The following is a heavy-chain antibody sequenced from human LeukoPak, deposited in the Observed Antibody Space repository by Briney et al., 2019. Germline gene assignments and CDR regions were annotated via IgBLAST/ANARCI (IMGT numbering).Heavy chain of an antibody. J-gene: IGHJ3*02. CDR3: ARGWNTTPRSGFDI. CDR2: ISIDGSTT. Sequence: GGSLRLSCVGSGFTFSSYWMHWVRQGPGKGLEWVSRISIDGSTTTYADSVEGRFTISRDNVKNTLFLQMNSLGAEDTALYYCARGWNTTPRSGFDIWGLGTMVTVSS. D-gene: IGHD1/OR15-1a*01. CDR1: GFTFSSYW. V-gene: IGHV3-74*01.